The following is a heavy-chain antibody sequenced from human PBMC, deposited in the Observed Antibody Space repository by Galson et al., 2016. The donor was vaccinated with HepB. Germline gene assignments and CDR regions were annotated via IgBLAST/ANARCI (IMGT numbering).Heavy chain of an antibody. CDR2: IKQDGSEK. CDR3: ARSVSSAWHTFDS. D-gene: IGHD6-25*01. CDR1: GFTFSSYW. J-gene: IGHJ4*02. V-gene: IGHV3-7*03. Sequence: SLRLSCAASGFTFSSYWMSWVRQAPGKGLEWVANIKQDGSEKYYVDSVKGRFTISRDNSRSILYLQMNSLRREDTAIYYCARSVSSAWHTFDSWGQGTLVPVSS.